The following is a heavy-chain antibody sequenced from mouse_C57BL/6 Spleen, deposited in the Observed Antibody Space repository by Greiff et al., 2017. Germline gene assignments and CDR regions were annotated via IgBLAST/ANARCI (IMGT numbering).Heavy chain of an antibody. Sequence: EVQLQQSGPELVKPGASVKIPCKASGYTFTDYNMDWVKQSHGKSLEWIGDINPNDGGTIYNQKFKGKATLTVDKSSSTAYMELRSLTSEDTAIYYCARWLPYAMDYWGQGTSVTVSS. CDR2: INPNDGGT. V-gene: IGHV1-18*01. J-gene: IGHJ4*01. CDR1: GYTFTDYN. CDR3: ARWLPYAMDY. D-gene: IGHD2-2*01.